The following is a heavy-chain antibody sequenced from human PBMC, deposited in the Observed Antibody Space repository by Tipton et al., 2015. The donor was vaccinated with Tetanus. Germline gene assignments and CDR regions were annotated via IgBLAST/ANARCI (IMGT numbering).Heavy chain of an antibody. CDR3: ARRRSAVLSGAYHWYFDL. CDR2: VDPRDSQA. CDR1: GYNFSHHS. Sequence: QLVQSGAEVRKPGESLKISCQGSGYNFSHHSIGWVRQLPGRGLEWMGVVDPRDSQATYGPSFQGQVTLSADRSINVAYLQWGSLKASDTGLYYCARRRSAVLSGAYHWYFDLWGRGTLVTVSS. D-gene: IGHD3-3*01. J-gene: IGHJ2*01. V-gene: IGHV5-51*01.